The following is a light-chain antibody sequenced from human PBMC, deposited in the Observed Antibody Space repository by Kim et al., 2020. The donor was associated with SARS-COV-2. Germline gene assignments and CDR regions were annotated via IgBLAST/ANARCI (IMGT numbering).Light chain of an antibody. Sequence: GAPGERATLSCRASRSVSNNLAWYQQTPGQAPRLLFYGASTRATGVPARFSVSGSGTEFTLTISSLQSEDFAVYYCQQYNNWLHTFGQGTKLEI. J-gene: IGKJ2*01. V-gene: IGKV3-15*01. CDR3: QQYNNWLHT. CDR1: RSVSNN. CDR2: GAS.